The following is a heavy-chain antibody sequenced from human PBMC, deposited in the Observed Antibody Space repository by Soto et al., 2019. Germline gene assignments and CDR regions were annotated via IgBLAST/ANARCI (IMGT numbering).Heavy chain of an antibody. V-gene: IGHV1-69*13. D-gene: IGHD3-10*01. CDR3: ARTNHRGSGSYPVDY. J-gene: IGHJ4*02. CDR1: GVTFNRQD. Sequence: SVKVSCKASGVTFNRQDMRWVRQAPGQGLEWMGGIIPMFGTPHYAEKFQDRVTITADESTGTAYLELSSLTSEDTAVYYCARTNHRGSGSYPVDYWGQGTLVTVSS. CDR2: IIPMFGTP.